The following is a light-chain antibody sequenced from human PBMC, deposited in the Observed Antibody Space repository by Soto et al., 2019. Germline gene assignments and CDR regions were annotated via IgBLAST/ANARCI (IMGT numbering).Light chain of an antibody. Sequence: TLSVSPGERATLSCRASQSVSSNLAWYQQKPGQAPRLLIYGASTRATGIPARFSGSGSGTEFTLTISSLQSEDFAVYYCQQYIAGPLALTFGGRSKVDI. V-gene: IGKV3-15*01. CDR1: QSVSSN. CDR3: QQYIAGPLALT. J-gene: IGKJ4*01. CDR2: GAS.